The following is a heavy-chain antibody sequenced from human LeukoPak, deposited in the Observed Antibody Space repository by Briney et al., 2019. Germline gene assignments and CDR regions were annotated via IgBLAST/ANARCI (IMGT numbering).Heavy chain of an antibody. CDR1: GFTLSSYA. V-gene: IGHV3-23*01. CDR3: AKGKFNIVVVPAAILAFDI. CDR2: NSCSSGST. D-gene: IGHD2-2*02. Sequence: GGSLRHSCAAYGFTLSSYAMSWVPQAPGKGLEWVSTNSCSSGSTYYADSVKGRFTISRDNSKNTLYLQMNSLRAEDTAVYYCAKGKFNIVVVPAAILAFDIWGQGTMVTVSS. J-gene: IGHJ3*02.